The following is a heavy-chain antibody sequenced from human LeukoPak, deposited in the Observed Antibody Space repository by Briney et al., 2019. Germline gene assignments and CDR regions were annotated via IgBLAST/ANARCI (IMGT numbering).Heavy chain of an antibody. CDR1: GFTFSDYY. CDR2: ISSSSSYT. Sequence: GGSLRLSCAASGFTFSDYYMSWIRQAPGKGLEWVSYISSSSSYTNYADSVKGRFTISRDNAKNSLYLQMNNLRVEDTAVYYCVKTAREADYWGHGTLVTVSS. CDR3: VKTAREADY. J-gene: IGHJ4*01. V-gene: IGHV3-11*03. D-gene: IGHD5-24*01.